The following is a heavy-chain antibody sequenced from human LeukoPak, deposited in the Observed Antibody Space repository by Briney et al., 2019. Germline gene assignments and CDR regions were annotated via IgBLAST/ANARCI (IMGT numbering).Heavy chain of an antibody. Sequence: PGGSLRLSCAASGFTVSTNYMSWVRQAPGKGLEWVSVIYSGGSTFYADSVKGRFTISRDNSKNTLYLQMNSLRAEDTAVYHCARDSSSGWYHDYWGQGTLVTVSS. CDR3: ARDSSSGWYHDY. CDR1: GFTVSTNY. CDR2: IYSGGST. V-gene: IGHV3-53*01. J-gene: IGHJ4*02. D-gene: IGHD6-19*01.